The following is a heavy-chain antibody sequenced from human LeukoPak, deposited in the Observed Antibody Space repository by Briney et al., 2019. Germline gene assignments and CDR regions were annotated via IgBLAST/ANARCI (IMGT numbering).Heavy chain of an antibody. D-gene: IGHD2-2*01. V-gene: IGHV1-2*02. CDR2: INPNSGGT. Sequence: ASVKVSCKASGYTFTGYYMHWVRQAPGQGLEWMGWINPNSGGTNYAQKFQGRVTMTRDTSISTAYMELSRLRSDDTAVYYCARRDIVVVPAAGDKGDGAFDIWGQGTMVTVSS. J-gene: IGHJ3*02. CDR1: GYTFTGYY. CDR3: ARRDIVVVPAAGDKGDGAFDI.